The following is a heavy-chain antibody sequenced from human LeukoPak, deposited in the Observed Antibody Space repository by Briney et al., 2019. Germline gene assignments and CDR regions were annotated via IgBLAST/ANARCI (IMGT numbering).Heavy chain of an antibody. CDR1: GFTFSNYA. CDR2: ISGSGGST. D-gene: IGHD2-2*01. J-gene: IGHJ4*02. CDR3: AKGSTTSCYSPVDY. V-gene: IGHV3-23*01. Sequence: PGGSLRLSCAASGFTFSNYAMSWVRQAPGKGLEWVSVISGSGGSTYYADSVKGRFTISRDNSKNTLYLQMNSLRAEDTAVYYCAKGSTTSCYSPVDYWGQGTLVTVSS.